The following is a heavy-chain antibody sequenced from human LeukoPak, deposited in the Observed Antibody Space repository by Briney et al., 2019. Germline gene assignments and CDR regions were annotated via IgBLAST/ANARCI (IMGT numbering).Heavy chain of an antibody. Sequence: VGSLRLSCAASGFTFSSYAMSLVRQAPGKWLEWVSAISVSVGITYYSDSVKGRFTISADNSKNTLYLQMNSLRAEDTDVYHCAKDQGGNIVLMVYAISSGFDYWGQGTLVTVSS. D-gene: IGHD2-8*01. CDR1: GFTFSSYA. J-gene: IGHJ4*02. V-gene: IGHV3-23*01. CDR2: ISVSVGIT. CDR3: AKDQGGNIVLMVYAISSGFDY.